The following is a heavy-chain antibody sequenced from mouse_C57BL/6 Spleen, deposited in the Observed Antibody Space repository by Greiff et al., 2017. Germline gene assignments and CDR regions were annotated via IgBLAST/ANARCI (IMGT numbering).Heavy chain of an antibody. CDR2: IFPGSGST. D-gene: IGHD1-1*01. Sequence: QVQLKQSGPELVKPGASVKISCKASGYTFTDYYINWVKQRPGQGLEWIGWIFPGSGSTYYNEKFKGKATITVDKSSSTAYMLLSSLTSEDSAVYFCSGYYGSSSSFDYWGQGTTLTVSS. J-gene: IGHJ2*01. CDR1: GYTFTDYY. V-gene: IGHV1-75*01. CDR3: SGYYGSSSSFDY.